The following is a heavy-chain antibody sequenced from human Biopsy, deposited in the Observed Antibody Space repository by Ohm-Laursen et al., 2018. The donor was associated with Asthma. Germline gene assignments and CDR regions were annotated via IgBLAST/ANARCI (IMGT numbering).Heavy chain of an antibody. CDR1: GFSFSNYG. CDR2: ISFDGTNR. D-gene: IGHD1-26*01. J-gene: IGHJ4*02. CDR3: PKDVFPGWEVRRGPDY. V-gene: IGHV3-30*18. Sequence: SLRLSCAASGFSFSNYGMHWVRQAPGKGLDWVAVISFDGTNRNYTDSVKGRFTISRDNSRNTLHLEMNSLRAEDTAVYYCPKDVFPGWEVRRGPDYWGQGTLVTVSS.